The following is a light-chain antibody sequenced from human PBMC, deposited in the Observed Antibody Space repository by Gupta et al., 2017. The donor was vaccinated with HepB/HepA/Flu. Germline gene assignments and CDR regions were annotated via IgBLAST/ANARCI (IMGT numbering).Light chain of an antibody. Sequence: DIQMTQSPSTLSTSVGDRVTITCRASQSVNSWLAWYQQKPGQAPKLLIYQASTLESGVPSRFSGSGSGTEFTLTTSSLQPDDFATYYCQQYDSYPCTFGHGTKVDIK. CDR2: QAS. CDR3: QQYDSYPCT. J-gene: IGKJ3*01. CDR1: QSVNSW. V-gene: IGKV1-5*03.